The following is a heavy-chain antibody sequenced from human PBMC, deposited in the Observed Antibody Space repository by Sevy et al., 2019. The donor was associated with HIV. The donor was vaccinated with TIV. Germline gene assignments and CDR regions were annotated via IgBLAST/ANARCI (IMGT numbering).Heavy chain of an antibody. V-gene: IGHV4-59*01. CDR3: ARASAYCGGDCYSRWFDP. J-gene: IGHJ5*02. Sequence: SETLSLTCTVSGGSISSYYWSWIRQPPGKGLEWIGYIYYSGSTNYNPSLKSRVTISVDTSKNQFSLKLSPVTAADTAVYYCARASAYCGGDCYSRWFDPWGQGTLVTVSS. D-gene: IGHD2-21*01. CDR2: IYYSGST. CDR1: GGSISSYY.